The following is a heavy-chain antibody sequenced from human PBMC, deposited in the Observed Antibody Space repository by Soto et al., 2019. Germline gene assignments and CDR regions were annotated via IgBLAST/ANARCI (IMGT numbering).Heavy chain of an antibody. D-gene: IGHD2-8*01. CDR3: ARGDSTDCSNGVCSFFYNHDMDV. J-gene: IGHJ6*02. CDR2: INPKSGGT. CDR1: GYSFTDYH. V-gene: IGHV1-2*04. Sequence: GASVKVSFKASGYSFTDYHIHWVRHAPGRGLEWLGRINPKSGGTSTAQKFQGWVTMTTDTSISTASMELTRLTSDDTAIYYCARGDSTDCSNGVCSFFYNHDMDVWGQGTTVTVSS.